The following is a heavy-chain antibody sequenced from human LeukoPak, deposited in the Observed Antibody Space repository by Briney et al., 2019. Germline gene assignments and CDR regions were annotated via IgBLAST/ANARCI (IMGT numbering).Heavy chain of an antibody. J-gene: IGHJ6*02. CDR3: ARGDLGSGNYKTGNYYYGLDV. CDR1: GGTFRNYA. V-gene: IGHV1-69*04. Sequence: SVKVSCKASGGTFRNYAMSWVRQAPGQGLEWMGRIIPIVGIANYAQRFQGRVTITADKSTSMAYMELSSLRSEDTAVYFCARGDLGSGNYKTGNYYYGLDVWGPGTTVIVSS. D-gene: IGHD3-10*01. CDR2: IIPIVGIA.